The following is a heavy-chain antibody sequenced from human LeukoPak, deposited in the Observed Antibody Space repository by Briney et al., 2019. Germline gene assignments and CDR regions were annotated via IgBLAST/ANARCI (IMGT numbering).Heavy chain of an antibody. CDR1: GGSFSGYY. CDR3: ASGNYYGSGSYFLL. D-gene: IGHD3-10*01. Sequence: SETLSLTCAVYGGSFSGYYRSWIRQPPGKGLEWIGEINHSGSTNYNPSFKSRVTISVDTSKNQFSLKLSSVTAADTAVYYCASGNYYGSGSYFLLWGQGTLVTVSS. CDR2: INHSGST. V-gene: IGHV4-34*01. J-gene: IGHJ4*02.